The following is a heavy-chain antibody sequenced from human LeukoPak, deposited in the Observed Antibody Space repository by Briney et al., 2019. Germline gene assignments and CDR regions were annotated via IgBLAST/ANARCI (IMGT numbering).Heavy chain of an antibody. V-gene: IGHV3-15*01. D-gene: IGHD3-22*01. CDR2: IKSKTDGGTT. CDR1: GFTVSSNY. J-gene: IGHJ4*02. CDR3: TTHYDSSGYYPYYFDY. Sequence: GGSLRLSCAASGFTVSSNYMSWVRQAPGKGLEWVGRIKSKTDGGTTDYAAPVKGRFTISRDDSKNTLYLQMNSLKTEDTAVYYCTTHYDSSGYYPYYFDYWGQGTLVTVSS.